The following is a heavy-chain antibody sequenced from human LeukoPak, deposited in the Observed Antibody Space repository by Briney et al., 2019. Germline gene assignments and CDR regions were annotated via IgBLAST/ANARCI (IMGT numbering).Heavy chain of an antibody. Sequence: GGSLRLSCAASGFTFSTYWMSWVRRAPGKGLEWVANIKEDGSEKYYVDSVKGRFTISRDNAKNSLYLQMNSLRAEDTAVYYCARLTKNAYDSSGGFDYWGQGTLVTVSS. CDR3: ARLTKNAYDSSGGFDY. CDR2: IKEDGSEK. J-gene: IGHJ4*02. V-gene: IGHV3-7*01. CDR1: GFTFSTYW. D-gene: IGHD3-22*01.